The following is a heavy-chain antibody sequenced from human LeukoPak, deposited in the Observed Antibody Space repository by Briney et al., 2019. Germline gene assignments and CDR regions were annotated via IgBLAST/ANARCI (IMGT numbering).Heavy chain of an antibody. Sequence: PSETLSLTCTVSSGSLGSYYWNWLRQPAGKGLEWIGHIYTSGSTNYNPSLKSRVTMSVDTSKNQFSLKLNSVTAADTAFYYCAREYSSSSGKALDYRGQGTLVTVSS. V-gene: IGHV4-4*07. CDR1: SGSLGSYY. D-gene: IGHD6-6*01. CDR3: AREYSSSSGKALDY. J-gene: IGHJ4*02. CDR2: IYTSGST.